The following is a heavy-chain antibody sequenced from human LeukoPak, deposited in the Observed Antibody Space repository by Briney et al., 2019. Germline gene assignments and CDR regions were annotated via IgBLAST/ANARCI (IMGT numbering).Heavy chain of an antibody. J-gene: IGHJ5*02. CDR2: INHSGST. CDR1: GGSFSGYY. CDR3: ARCPRIALVRGEYWFDP. V-gene: IGHV4-34*04. Sequence: SETLSLTCAVYGGSFSGYYWSWIRQPPGKGLEWIGEINHSGSTNNHPSLKSRAPIPGDTSKDQFSLKLSSVTAADTAEYYGARCPRIALVRGEYWFDPWGQGTLVTVSS. D-gene: IGHD3-10*01.